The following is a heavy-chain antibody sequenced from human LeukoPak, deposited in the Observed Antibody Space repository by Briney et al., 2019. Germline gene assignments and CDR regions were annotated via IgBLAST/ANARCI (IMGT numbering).Heavy chain of an antibody. CDR1: GGSVSSGSYY. D-gene: IGHD3-3*01. Sequence: SETLSLTCTVSGGSVSSGSYYWSWIRQPPGKGLEWIGYIYYSGSTNYNPSLKSRVTISVDTSKNQFSLKLSSVTAADTAVYYCARDLPLRDFWSGYAAQDSYGMDVWGQGTTVTVSS. J-gene: IGHJ6*02. CDR3: ARDLPLRDFWSGYAAQDSYGMDV. CDR2: IYYSGST. V-gene: IGHV4-61*01.